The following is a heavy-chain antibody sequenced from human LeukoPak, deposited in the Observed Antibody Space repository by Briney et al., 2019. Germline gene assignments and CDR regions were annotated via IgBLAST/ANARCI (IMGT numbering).Heavy chain of an antibody. V-gene: IGHV4-39*02. Sequence: SETLSLTCTVSGGSISSSSYYWGWIRQPPGKGLEWIGSIYYSGSTYYNPSLKSRVTISVDTSKNQFSLKLSSVTAADTAVYYCARDGYSYGYGDYYYYMDVWGKGTTVTVSS. CDR2: IYYSGST. D-gene: IGHD5-18*01. J-gene: IGHJ6*03. CDR1: GGSISSSSYY. CDR3: ARDGYSYGYGDYYYYMDV.